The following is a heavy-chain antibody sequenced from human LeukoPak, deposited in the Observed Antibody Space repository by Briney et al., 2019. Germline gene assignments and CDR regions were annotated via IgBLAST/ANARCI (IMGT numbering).Heavy chain of an antibody. V-gene: IGHV3-30*02. Sequence: GGSLRLSCAASGFTFSSYGMHWVRQAPGKGLEWVAFIRYDGSNKYYADSVKGRFTISRDNSKNTLYLQMNSLRAEDTAVYYCAKDSAVARGQYYFDYWGQGTLVTVSS. D-gene: IGHD6-19*01. CDR3: AKDSAVARGQYYFDY. J-gene: IGHJ4*02. CDR2: IRYDGSNK. CDR1: GFTFSSYG.